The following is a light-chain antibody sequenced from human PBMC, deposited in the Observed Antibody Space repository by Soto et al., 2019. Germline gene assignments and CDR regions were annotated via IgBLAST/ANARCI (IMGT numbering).Light chain of an antibody. V-gene: IGKV3-15*01. CDR1: ESVSTN. Sequence: VLTQSPGALSLSPGERAALSCRASESVSTNLAWYQQKPGQPPRLLIYGATTRATGIPARFSGSGSETEFTLTISSLQSEDFAVYYCQQYNNWPPWTFGQGTKVDIK. J-gene: IGKJ1*01. CDR3: QQYNNWPPWT. CDR2: GAT.